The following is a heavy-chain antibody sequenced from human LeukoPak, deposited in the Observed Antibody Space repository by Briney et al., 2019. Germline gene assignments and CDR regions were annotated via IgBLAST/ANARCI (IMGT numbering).Heavy chain of an antibody. Sequence: GGSLRLSCAASGFTFSSYAMSWVRQAPGKGLEWVSSISSSSSYIYYADSVKGRFTISRDNAKNSLYLQMNSLRAEDTAVYYCARDICSSTSCSYLDYWGQGTLVTVSS. CDR2: ISSSSSYI. J-gene: IGHJ4*02. CDR1: GFTFSSYA. V-gene: IGHV3-21*01. D-gene: IGHD2-2*01. CDR3: ARDICSSTSCSYLDY.